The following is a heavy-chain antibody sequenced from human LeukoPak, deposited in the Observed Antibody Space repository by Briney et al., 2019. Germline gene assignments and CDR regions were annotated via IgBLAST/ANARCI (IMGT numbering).Heavy chain of an antibody. J-gene: IGHJ4*02. CDR1: GGSISTSSYY. D-gene: IGHD6-19*01. CDR3: ARGLSGWPDY. V-gene: IGHV4-39*07. Sequence: SETLSLTCTVSGGSISTSSYYWGWIRQPPGKGLEWIGGLYYTGRTYYSPSLKSRVTISVDTSKNQFSLKLSSVTAADTAVYYCARGLSGWPDYWGQGTLVTVSS. CDR2: LYYTGRT.